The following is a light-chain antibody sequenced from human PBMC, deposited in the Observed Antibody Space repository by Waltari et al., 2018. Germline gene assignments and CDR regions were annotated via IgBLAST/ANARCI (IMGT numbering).Light chain of an antibody. V-gene: IGLV3-19*01. CDR3: HSRDSSGNVL. CDR2: GKN. Sequence: SSELTQDPAVSVALGQKVRITCQGASLRTCYVIWFHQKPGQAPELVLYGKNNRPSGIPDRFSAASSGSTASLTIIGAQAEDEADYYCHSRDSSGNVLIGGGTKLTVV. J-gene: IGLJ2*01. CDR1: SLRTCY.